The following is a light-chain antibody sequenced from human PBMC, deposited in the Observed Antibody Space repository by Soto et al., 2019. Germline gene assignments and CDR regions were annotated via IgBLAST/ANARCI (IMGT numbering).Light chain of an antibody. Sequence: EIVLTQSPGTLSLSPGESATLSCRASQSVTSSYLAWYQQKPGQAPRLLIYTASNRATGIPDRFSGSGSGTEFTLSISRLEPEDFAVYYCQQYGTSPLTFGGGTKVEIK. CDR2: TAS. J-gene: IGKJ4*01. CDR3: QQYGTSPLT. V-gene: IGKV3-20*01. CDR1: QSVTSSY.